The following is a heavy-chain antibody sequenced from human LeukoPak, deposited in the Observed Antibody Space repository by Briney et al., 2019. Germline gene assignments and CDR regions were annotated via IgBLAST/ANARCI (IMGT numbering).Heavy chain of an antibody. CDR1: GFTFSSYG. Sequence: GGSLRLSCAASGFTFSSYGMHWVRQAPGKGLVWVSRINSDGTSTSYADSVKGRFTISRDNAKNTLYLQMNSLRAEDTAVYYCVRDWPGDSYGADPWGQGTLVTVSS. V-gene: IGHV3-74*01. CDR2: INSDGTST. CDR3: VRDWPGDSYGADP. J-gene: IGHJ5*02. D-gene: IGHD5-18*01.